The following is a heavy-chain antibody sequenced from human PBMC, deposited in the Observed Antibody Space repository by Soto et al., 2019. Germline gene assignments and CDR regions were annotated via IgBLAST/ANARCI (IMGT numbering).Heavy chain of an antibody. Sequence: GESLKISCKTSGFSFTNYWISWVRRMPGEGLEWMGNIDPVDSYTNYSPSFQGHVTISADTSIDTAYLQWSSLKASDSAIYYCARIESIARNWFDPWGQGTLVTVSS. D-gene: IGHD6-13*01. V-gene: IGHV5-10-1*01. J-gene: IGHJ5*02. CDR2: IDPVDSYT. CDR1: GFSFTNYW. CDR3: ARIESIARNWFDP.